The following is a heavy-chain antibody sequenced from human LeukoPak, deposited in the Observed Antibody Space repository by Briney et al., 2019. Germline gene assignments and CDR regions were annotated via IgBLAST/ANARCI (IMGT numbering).Heavy chain of an antibody. Sequence: GGSLRLSCVASGFTFSNYAMSWVRQAPGKGLEWVSVINDSGGSTYYADSVKGRFTISRDNAKNSLYLQMNSLRAEDTAVYYCARHSRGDCFDYWGQGTLITVSS. D-gene: IGHD2-15*01. CDR2: INDSGGST. CDR3: ARHSRGDCFDY. CDR1: GFTFSNYA. J-gene: IGHJ4*02. V-gene: IGHV3-23*01.